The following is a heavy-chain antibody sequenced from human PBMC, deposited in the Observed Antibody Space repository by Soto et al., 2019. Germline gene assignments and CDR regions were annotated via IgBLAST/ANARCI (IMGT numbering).Heavy chain of an antibody. CDR2: VKSKADGGTT. CDR3: TTWGIQLWLNGYYYYGMDV. Sequence: LRLSCAASGFTFSNAWMSWVRQAPGKGLEWVGRVKSKADGGTTDYGAPVKGRFTISRDDSKNTLYLQMNSLKTEDTAVYYCTTWGIQLWLNGYYYYGMDVWGQGTTVTVSS. J-gene: IGHJ6*02. D-gene: IGHD5-18*01. CDR1: GFTFSNAW. V-gene: IGHV3-15*01.